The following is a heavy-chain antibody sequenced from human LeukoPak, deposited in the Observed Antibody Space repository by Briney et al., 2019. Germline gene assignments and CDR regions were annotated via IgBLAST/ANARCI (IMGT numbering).Heavy chain of an antibody. Sequence: GGSLRLSCAASGFAFSSYGMHWVRRAPGKGLEWVAVIWSDGTNERYADSVKGRFTISRDNSKNTLFLQMNSLRAEDTAVYYCAKDTDYGGANWGQGTLVIVSS. D-gene: IGHD4-23*01. V-gene: IGHV3-33*06. CDR3: AKDTDYGGAN. J-gene: IGHJ4*02. CDR2: IWSDGTNE. CDR1: GFAFSSYG.